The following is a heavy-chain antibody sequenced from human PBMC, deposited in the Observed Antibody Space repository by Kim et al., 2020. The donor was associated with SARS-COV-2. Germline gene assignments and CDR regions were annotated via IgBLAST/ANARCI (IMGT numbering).Heavy chain of an antibody. CDR1: GFTFSSYE. D-gene: IGHD2-21*02. V-gene: IGHV3-48*03. CDR3: ARDLAYCGGDCYDEY. CDR2: ISSSGSTI. J-gene: IGHJ4*02. Sequence: GGSLRLSCAASGFTFSSYEMNWVRQAPGKGLEWVSYISSSGSTIYYADSVKGRFTISRDNAKNSLYLQMNSLRAEDTAVYYCARDLAYCGGDCYDEYWGQGTLVTVSS.